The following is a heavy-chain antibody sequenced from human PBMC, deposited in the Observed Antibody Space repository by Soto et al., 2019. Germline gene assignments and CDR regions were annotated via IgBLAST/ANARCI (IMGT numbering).Heavy chain of an antibody. CDR1: GGSFSGYY. J-gene: IGHJ6*03. V-gene: IGHV4-34*01. CDR3: ARPSSTSSPDWYYYMDV. Sequence: SETLSLTCAVYGGSFSGYYWSWIRQPPGKGLEWIGEINHSGSTNYNPSLKSRVTISVDTSKNQFSLKLSSVTAADTAVYYCARPSSTSSPDWYYYMDVWGKGTTVTVSS. CDR2: INHSGST. D-gene: IGHD2-2*01.